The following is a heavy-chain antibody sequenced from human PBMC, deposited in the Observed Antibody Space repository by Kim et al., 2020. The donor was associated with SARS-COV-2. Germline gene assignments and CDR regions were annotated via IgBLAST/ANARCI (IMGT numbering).Heavy chain of an antibody. Sequence: SVKVSCKASGGTFSSYAISWVRQAPGQGLEWMGGIIPIFGTANYAQKFQRRVTVTADESTSTAYMELSSLRSEDTAVYYCARDRLHGDSFDYWGQGTLVTVSS. D-gene: IGHD4-17*01. CDR3: ARDRLHGDSFDY. CDR2: IIPIFGTA. J-gene: IGHJ4*02. V-gene: IGHV1-69*13. CDR1: GGTFSSYA.